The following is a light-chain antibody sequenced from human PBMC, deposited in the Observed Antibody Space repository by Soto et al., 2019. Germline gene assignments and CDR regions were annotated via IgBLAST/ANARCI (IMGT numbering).Light chain of an antibody. CDR2: XXX. CDR1: SSDVGGYSY. Sequence: QSALTQPASVSGSPGQSITISCTGTSSDVGGYSYVSWYQQHPGKAPKLMIYXXXXXXXXXXXXXXXSKSGNTASLTISGLQAEDEADYYCSSYTSSSTLVFGGGTKVTVL. J-gene: IGLJ2*01. CDR3: SSYTSSSTLV. V-gene: IGLV2-14*01.